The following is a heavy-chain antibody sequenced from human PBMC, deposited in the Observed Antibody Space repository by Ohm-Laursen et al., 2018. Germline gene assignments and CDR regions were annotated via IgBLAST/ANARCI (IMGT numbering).Heavy chain of an antibody. Sequence: SLRLSCAASGFIFSRYGMTWVRQAPGKGLEWVSAIGGDDRTHYADSVKGRFTISKDKSKNMLYLQMNSLRAEDTAVYHCASRRIVTMDRGAFNVWGQGTMVTVSS. CDR2: IGGDDRT. J-gene: IGHJ3*01. V-gene: IGHV3-23*01. CDR1: GFIFSRYG. D-gene: IGHD4-11*01. CDR3: ASRRIVTMDRGAFNV.